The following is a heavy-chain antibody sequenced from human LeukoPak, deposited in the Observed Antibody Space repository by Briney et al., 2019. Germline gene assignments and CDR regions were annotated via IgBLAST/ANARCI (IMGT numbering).Heavy chain of an antibody. V-gene: IGHV1-69*05. D-gene: IGHD3-3*01. Sequence: SVKVSCKASGGTFSSYAISWVRQAPGQGLEWMGRIIPIFGTANYAQKFQGRVTITTDESTSTAYMELSSLRSEDTAVYYCAREGPYYDFCSGYHNWFDPWGQGTLVTVSS. J-gene: IGHJ5*02. CDR3: AREGPYYDFCSGYHNWFDP. CDR1: GGTFSSYA. CDR2: IIPIFGTA.